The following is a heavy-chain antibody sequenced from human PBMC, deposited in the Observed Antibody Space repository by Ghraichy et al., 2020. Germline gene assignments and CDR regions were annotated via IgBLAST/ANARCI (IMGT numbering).Heavy chain of an antibody. CDR1: GGSFSGYY. Sequence: SETLSLTCAVYGGSFSGYYWSWIRQPPGKGLEWIGEINHSGSTNYNPSLKSRVTISVDTSKNQFSLKLSSVTAADTAVYYCARGRYDFWSGYSPRGIYFDYWGQGTLVTVSS. CDR3: ARGRYDFWSGYSPRGIYFDY. J-gene: IGHJ4*02. CDR2: INHSGST. V-gene: IGHV4-34*01. D-gene: IGHD3-3*01.